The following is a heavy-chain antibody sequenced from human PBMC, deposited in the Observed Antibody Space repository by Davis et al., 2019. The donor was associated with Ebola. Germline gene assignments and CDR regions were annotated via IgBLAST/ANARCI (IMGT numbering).Heavy chain of an antibody. J-gene: IGHJ6*02. D-gene: IGHD3-3*01. CDR1: GFTFSDYY. CDR2: ISSSSSYT. CDR3: ARDGRFLEWLSRHYYYGMDV. Sequence: GGSLRLSCAASGFTFSDYYMSWIRQAPGKGLEWVSYISSSSSYTNYADSVKGRFTISRDNAKNSLYLQMNSLRAEDTAVYYCARDGRFLEWLSRHYYYGMDVWGQGTTVTVSS. V-gene: IGHV3-11*06.